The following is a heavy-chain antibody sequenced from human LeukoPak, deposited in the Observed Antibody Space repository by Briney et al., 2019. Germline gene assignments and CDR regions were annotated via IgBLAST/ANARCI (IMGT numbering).Heavy chain of an antibody. CDR1: GFTFSNYA. CDR2: ISNTGSYI. D-gene: IGHD4-17*01. J-gene: IGHJ4*02. Sequence: GGSLRLSCAASGFTFSNYAMSWVRQAPGKGLEWVSSISNTGSYIYYADSVKGRFTVSRDNAKNSLYLQMNSLRAEDTAVYYCARDRRAVTTTFDSWGQGTLLTVSS. CDR3: ARDRRAVTTTFDS. V-gene: IGHV3-21*01.